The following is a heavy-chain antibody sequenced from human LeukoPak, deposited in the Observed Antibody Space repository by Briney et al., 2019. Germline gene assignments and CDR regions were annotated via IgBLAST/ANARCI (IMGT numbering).Heavy chain of an antibody. CDR2: IYHSGSS. V-gene: IGHV4-31*03. CDR3: ARGFCSGGSCYWFDP. J-gene: IGHJ5*02. D-gene: IGHD2-15*01. Sequence: SETLSLTCTVSGGSISSSSYYWSWIRQHPGKGLEWIGNIYHSGSSYYNPSLKSRVNISVDTSRNQFSLKLSSVTAADTAVYHCARGFCSGGSCYWFDPWGQGILVTVSS. CDR1: GGSISSSSYY.